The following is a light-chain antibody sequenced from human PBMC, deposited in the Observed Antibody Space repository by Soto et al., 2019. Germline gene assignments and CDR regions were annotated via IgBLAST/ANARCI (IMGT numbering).Light chain of an antibody. CDR3: QQSNNSPFT. CDR1: QSVSSSH. Sequence: EIVLTQSPGTLSLSPGERATLSCRASQSVSSSHLAWYQQKPGQAPRLLIFGASNRATGIPDRFSGSGSGTDFTVTISRLEPEDFAGYYCQQSNNSPFTFGPGTKVDIK. V-gene: IGKV3-20*01. J-gene: IGKJ3*01. CDR2: GAS.